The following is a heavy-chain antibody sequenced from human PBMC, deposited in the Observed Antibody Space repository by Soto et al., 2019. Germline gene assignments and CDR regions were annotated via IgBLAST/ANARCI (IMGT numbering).Heavy chain of an antibody. Sequence: QITLKESGPTLVKPTQTLTLTCTFSGFSLSTSGVGVGWIRQPPGKALEWLALIYWDDDKRYSPSLKSRLTITKDTPKNQVVLTMTNMDPVDTATYYCAHVYGGYDNSDYWGQGTLVTVSS. CDR1: GFSLSTSGVG. CDR2: IYWDDDK. D-gene: IGHD5-12*01. V-gene: IGHV2-5*02. CDR3: AHVYGGYDNSDY. J-gene: IGHJ4*02.